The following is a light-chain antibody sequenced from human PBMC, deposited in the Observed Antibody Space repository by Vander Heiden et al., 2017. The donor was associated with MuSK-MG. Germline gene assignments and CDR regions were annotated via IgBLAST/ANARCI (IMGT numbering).Light chain of an antibody. CDR3: QQLNSYL. Sequence: DIQLTQSPSFLSASVGDRVTITCRASQGISSYLAWYQQKPGKAPKLLIYAASTLQSGVPSRFRGSGSGTEFTLTISSLQPEDFATYYCQQLNSYLFGQGTRLEIK. CDR2: AAS. CDR1: QGISSY. V-gene: IGKV1-9*01. J-gene: IGKJ5*01.